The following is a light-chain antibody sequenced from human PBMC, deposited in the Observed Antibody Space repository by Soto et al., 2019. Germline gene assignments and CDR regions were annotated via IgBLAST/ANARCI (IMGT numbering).Light chain of an antibody. CDR2: GVT. Sequence: QSVLAQPASVSGSPGQSITISCTGTSSDVGAYYSVSWYQHHPGKVPKLIIYGVTNRPSGVSNRFSGSKSGNTASLTISGLQAEDEADYHCSSYTSGSSHYVFGTGTKVT. CDR3: SSYTSGSSHYV. J-gene: IGLJ1*01. CDR1: SSDVGAYYS. V-gene: IGLV2-14*01.